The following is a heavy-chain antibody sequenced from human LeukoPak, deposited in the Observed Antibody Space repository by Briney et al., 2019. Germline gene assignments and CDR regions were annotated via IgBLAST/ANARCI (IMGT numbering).Heavy chain of an antibody. V-gene: IGHV4-59*08. CDR1: GASISSYY. CDR2: IYYSGST. Sequence: SETLSLTCTVSGASISSYYWSWIRQPPGKGLEWIGYIYYSGSTNYNPSLKSRVTISVATSKNQFSLKLSSVTAADTAVYYCARALPKGAADAFDIWGQGTMVTVSS. D-gene: IGHD1-26*01. J-gene: IGHJ3*02. CDR3: ARALPKGAADAFDI.